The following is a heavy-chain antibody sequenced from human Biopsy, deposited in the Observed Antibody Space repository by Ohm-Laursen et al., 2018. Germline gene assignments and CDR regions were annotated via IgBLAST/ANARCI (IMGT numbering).Heavy chain of an antibody. V-gene: IGHV1-46*01. CDR1: GYTFTNYY. J-gene: IGHJ4*02. CDR2: INPSGGDT. Sequence: SSVKVSCKTSGYTFTNYYMHWVRQAPGQGLEWMGIINPSGGDTTYAQNFQGRLIMTRDTSTSTVYMELSSLTSEDTAVYSCARTDDFNFDFDYWGQGTLVTVSS. CDR3: ARTDDFNFDFDY. D-gene: IGHD5-24*01.